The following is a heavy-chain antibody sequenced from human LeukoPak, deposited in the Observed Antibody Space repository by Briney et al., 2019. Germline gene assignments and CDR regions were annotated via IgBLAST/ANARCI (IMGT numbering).Heavy chain of an antibody. CDR3: AREELGTFHWYFDL. D-gene: IGHD7-27*01. Sequence: SSETLSLTCAVSGVSVGSGGYSWSWIRQPPGKGLEWIGYIYHSGSSYYNPSLESRVTIPMDRSKNQFSLKLSSVTAADTAVYYCAREELGTFHWYFDLWGRGTLVTVSS. CDR2: IYHSGSS. J-gene: IGHJ2*01. CDR1: GVSVGSGGYS. V-gene: IGHV4-30-2*01.